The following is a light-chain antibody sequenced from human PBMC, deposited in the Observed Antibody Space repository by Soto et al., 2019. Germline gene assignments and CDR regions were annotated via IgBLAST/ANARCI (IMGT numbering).Light chain of an antibody. Sequence: QSALTQPPSASGSPGQSVTVSCTGTRRDIGGYDHVSWYQQHPGKAPKLIIYDVSKRPSGVPDRFSGSRSGNTASLTISGLQAEDEADYYCCSYAGSQTWVFGGGTKLTVL. CDR1: RRDIGGYDH. CDR2: DVS. V-gene: IGLV2-11*01. CDR3: CSYAGSQTWV. J-gene: IGLJ3*02.